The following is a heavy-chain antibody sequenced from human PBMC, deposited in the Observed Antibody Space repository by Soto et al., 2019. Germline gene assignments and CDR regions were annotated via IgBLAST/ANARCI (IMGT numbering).Heavy chain of an antibody. CDR3: ARVAPYYYDSSGYYYDAYGFDP. J-gene: IGHJ5*02. Sequence: GSLRLSCAASGFTFSSYWMHWVRQAPGKGLVWVSRINSDGSSTSYADSVKGRFTISRDNAKNTLYLQMNSLRAEDTAVYYCARVAPYYYDSSGYYYDAYGFDPWGQGTLGTCSS. CDR2: INSDGSST. V-gene: IGHV3-74*01. D-gene: IGHD3-22*01. CDR1: GFTFSSYW.